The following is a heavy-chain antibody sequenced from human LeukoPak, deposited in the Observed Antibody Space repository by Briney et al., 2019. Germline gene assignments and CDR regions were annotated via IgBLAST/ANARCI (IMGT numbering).Heavy chain of an antibody. Sequence: GSSVKVSCKASGGTFSSYAISWVRQAPGQGLEWMGGIIPILGTANYAQKFQGRVTITTDESTSTAYMELSSLRSEDTAVYYCARAPSVRGGPGVYWGQGTLVTVSS. CDR2: IIPILGTA. CDR3: ARAPSVRGGPGVY. D-gene: IGHD3-10*01. CDR1: GGTFSSYA. V-gene: IGHV1-69*05. J-gene: IGHJ4*02.